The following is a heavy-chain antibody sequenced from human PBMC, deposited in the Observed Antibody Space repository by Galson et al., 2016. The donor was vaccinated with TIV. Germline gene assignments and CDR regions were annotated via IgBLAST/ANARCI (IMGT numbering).Heavy chain of an antibody. D-gene: IGHD2-15*01. Sequence: SVKVSCKASGCTFTRYYMHWVRQAPGQGLEWMGVIDPGADTTTYAQKFQGRVTMTRDTSTSTVYMGLSSLRSDDTAVYYCATFSGASGTFDYWGQGALVTVSS. J-gene: IGHJ4*02. CDR3: ATFSGASGTFDY. CDR2: IDPGADTT. V-gene: IGHV1-46*01. CDR1: GCTFTRYY.